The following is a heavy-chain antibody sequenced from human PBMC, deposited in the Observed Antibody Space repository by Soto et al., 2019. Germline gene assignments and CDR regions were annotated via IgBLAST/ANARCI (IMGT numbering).Heavy chain of an antibody. V-gene: IGHV3-48*01. J-gene: IGHJ5*02. D-gene: IGHD6-13*01. CDR3: AREYSSSWYGLTWFDP. Sequence: EVQLVESGGGLVQPGGSLRLSCAASGFTFSSYSMNWVRQAPGKGLEWVSYISSSSSTIYYADSVKGRFTISRDNAKNSLYLQMNSLRAEDTAVYYCAREYSSSWYGLTWFDPWGQGTLVTVSS. CDR2: ISSSSSTI. CDR1: GFTFSSYS.